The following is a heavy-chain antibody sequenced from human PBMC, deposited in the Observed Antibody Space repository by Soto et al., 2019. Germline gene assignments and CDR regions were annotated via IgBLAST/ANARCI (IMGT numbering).Heavy chain of an antibody. CDR3: ARVDSSASLFDY. CDR1: GFTFSSYA. J-gene: IGHJ4*02. CDR2: ISGSGGST. V-gene: IGHV3-23*01. D-gene: IGHD6-6*01. Sequence: GGSLRLSCAASGFTFSSYAMSWVRQAPGKGLEWVSAISGSGGSTYYADSVKGRFTISRDNAKNSLYLQMNSLRDEDTAVYYCARVDSSASLFDYWGQGTLVTVSS.